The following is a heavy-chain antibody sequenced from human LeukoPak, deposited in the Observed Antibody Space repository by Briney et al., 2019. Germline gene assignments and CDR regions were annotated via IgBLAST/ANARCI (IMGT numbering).Heavy chain of an antibody. Sequence: PSETLSLTCTVSGGSINTTTYYWGWIRQPPGKGLEWIGSIYYSGSTYYKSSLKSRVTISVDTSKNHFSLKLSSVSAADTAVYYCARVVAVVVPAATGYWGQGTLVTVSS. CDR1: GGSINTTTYY. CDR2: IYYSGST. D-gene: IGHD2-2*01. CDR3: ARVVAVVVPAATGY. J-gene: IGHJ4*02. V-gene: IGHV4-39*02.